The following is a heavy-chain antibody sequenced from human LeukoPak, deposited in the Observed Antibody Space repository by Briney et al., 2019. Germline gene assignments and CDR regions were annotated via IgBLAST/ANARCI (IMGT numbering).Heavy chain of an antibody. CDR3: ARFRWAVPDAFDI. V-gene: IGHV4-34*01. J-gene: IGHJ3*02. CDR1: GGSFSGYY. Sequence: SETLSLTCAVYGGSFSGYYWGWIRQPPGKGLEWIGEINHSGSTNYNPSLKSRVTISVDTSKNQFSLKLSSVTAADTAVYYCARFRWAVPDAFDIWGQGTMVTVSS. CDR2: INHSGST. D-gene: IGHD4-23*01.